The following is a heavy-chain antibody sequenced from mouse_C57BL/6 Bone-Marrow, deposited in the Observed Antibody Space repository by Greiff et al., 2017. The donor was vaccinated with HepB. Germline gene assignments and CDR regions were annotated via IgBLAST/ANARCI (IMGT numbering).Heavy chain of an antibody. CDR3: TTITTVGMDY. Sequence: EVQLQESGAELVRPGASVKLSCTASGFNIKDDYMHWVKQRPEQGLEWIGWIDPENGDTEYASKFQGKATITADTSSNTAYLQLSSLTSEDTAVYYCTTITTVGMDYWGQGTSVTVSS. CDR2: IDPENGDT. CDR1: GFNIKDDY. D-gene: IGHD1-1*01. V-gene: IGHV14-4*01. J-gene: IGHJ4*01.